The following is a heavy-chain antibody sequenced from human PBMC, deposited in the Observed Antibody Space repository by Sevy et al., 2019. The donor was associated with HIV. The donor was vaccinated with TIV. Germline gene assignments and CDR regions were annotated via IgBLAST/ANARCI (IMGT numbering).Heavy chain of an antibody. CDR1: GFTFNIYE. J-gene: IGHJ4*02. CDR2: ISSSFTNI. D-gene: IGHD3-10*02. V-gene: IGHV3-48*03. CDR3: TNYVHY. Sequence: GGSLRLSCVASGFTFNIYEMNWVRQAPGQGLEWVSYISSSFTNIYYADSLKGRFTISRDNAKNSLYLQMNSLRAEDTAVYYCTNYVHYWDQGTLVTVSS.